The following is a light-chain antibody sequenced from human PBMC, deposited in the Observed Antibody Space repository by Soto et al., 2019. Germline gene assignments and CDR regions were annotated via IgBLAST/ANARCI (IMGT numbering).Light chain of an antibody. J-gene: IGKJ1*01. CDR2: GAS. V-gene: IGKV1-39*01. CDR3: QQSYTTPRT. Sequence: QMTQSPSSLSASVGARVTITCRASQTIRTSLNWYQQKPGKAPKLLIYGASTLQSGVPSRFRGTGSATDFTLTISSLQPEDFSSYYCQQSYTTPRTFGQGTKVEV. CDR1: QTIRTS.